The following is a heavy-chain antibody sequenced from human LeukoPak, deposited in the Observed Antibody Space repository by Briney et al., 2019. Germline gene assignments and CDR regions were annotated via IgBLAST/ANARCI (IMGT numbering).Heavy chain of an antibody. CDR1: GGTFSSYA. V-gene: IGHV1-69*05. CDR3: ASSPGITGTTLDY. CDR2: IIPIFGTA. D-gene: IGHD1-7*01. Sequence: SVKVSCKASGGTFSSYAISWVLQAPGQGLEWMGRIIPIFGTANYAQKFQGRVTITTDESTSTAYMELSSLRSEDTAVYYCASSPGITGTTLDYWGQGTLVTVSS. J-gene: IGHJ4*02.